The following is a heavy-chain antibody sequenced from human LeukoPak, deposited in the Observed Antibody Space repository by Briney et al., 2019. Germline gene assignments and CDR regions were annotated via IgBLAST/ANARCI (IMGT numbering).Heavy chain of an antibody. CDR2: ISSSSSTI. Sequence: GGSLRLSCAASGFTFSSYSMNWVRQAPGKGLEWVSYISSSSSTIYYADSVKGRFTISRDNAKNSLYLQVNSLRDEDTAVYYCARGLRWYYYGMDVWGQGTTVTVSS. CDR1: GFTFSSYS. V-gene: IGHV3-48*02. D-gene: IGHD4-23*01. CDR3: ARGLRWYYYGMDV. J-gene: IGHJ6*02.